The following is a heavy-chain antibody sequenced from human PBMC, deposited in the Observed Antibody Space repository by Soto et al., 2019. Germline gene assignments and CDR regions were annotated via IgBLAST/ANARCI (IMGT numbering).Heavy chain of an antibody. D-gene: IGHD3-9*01. Sequence: GASLRLSCSASGFTFSTYGMHWVRQAPGKGLEWVSVIWFDGSNRAYADSVKGRFTISRDNSKSTLYLHMNSLRDQHTAIYSCAGFLAVTGPGWGRASEYWGQGPRVTVCS. CDR3: AGFLAVTGPGWGRASEY. CDR1: GFTFSTYG. CDR2: IWFDGSNR. V-gene: IGHV3-33*01. J-gene: IGHJ4*02.